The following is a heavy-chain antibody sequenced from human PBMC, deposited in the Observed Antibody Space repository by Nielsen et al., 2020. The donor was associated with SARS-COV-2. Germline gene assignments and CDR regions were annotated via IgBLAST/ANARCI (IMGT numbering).Heavy chain of an antibody. D-gene: IGHD2-21*01. V-gene: IGHV4-39*01. CDR1: IGSIGSSDQW. CDR2: IYHSGKV. J-gene: IGHJ3*02. CDR3: ARQLALGLWSFDI. Sequence: SETLSLTCTVSIGSIGSSDQWWAWIRQSPGKGLEWIASIYHSGKVYYNPSLKSRVHISIDTSKNQFSLKLTSVLAADTALYYCARQLALGLWSFDIWGQGTLVTVFS.